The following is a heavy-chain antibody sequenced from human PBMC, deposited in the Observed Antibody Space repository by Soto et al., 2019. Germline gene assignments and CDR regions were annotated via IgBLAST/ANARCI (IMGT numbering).Heavy chain of an antibody. CDR1: GFSFSSYA. Sequence: PGGSLGLSCAASGFSFSSYAMSWVRQAPGKGLEWVSAISGSGGSTYYADSVKGRFTISRDNSKNTLYLQMNSLRAEDTAVYYCARRLLSYDSSGYYSLIYYGMDVWGQGTTVTVSS. V-gene: IGHV3-23*01. CDR3: ARRLLSYDSSGYYSLIYYGMDV. CDR2: ISGSGGST. J-gene: IGHJ6*02. D-gene: IGHD3-22*01.